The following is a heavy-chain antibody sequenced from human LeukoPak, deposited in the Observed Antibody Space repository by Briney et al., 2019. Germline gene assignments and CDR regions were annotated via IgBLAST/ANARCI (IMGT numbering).Heavy chain of an antibody. CDR1: GFTFSSYW. CDR2: INSDGSST. D-gene: IGHD3-3*01. J-gene: IGHJ4*02. CDR3: ARVRTIFGVVPDY. V-gene: IGHV3-74*01. Sequence: PGGSLRLSCAASGFTFSSYWMHWVRQAPGKGLVWVSRINSDGSSTSYADSVKGRFTISRDNAKNTLYLQMNSLRAEDTAVYYCARVRTIFGVVPDYWGQGTLVTVSP.